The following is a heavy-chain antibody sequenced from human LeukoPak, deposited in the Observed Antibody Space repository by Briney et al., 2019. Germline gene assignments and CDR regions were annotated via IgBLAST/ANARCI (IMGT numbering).Heavy chain of an antibody. D-gene: IGHD6-13*01. CDR3: ASAQLHAEYFQH. CDR1: GFTVSSNY. CDR2: IYSGGST. V-gene: IGHV3-53*01. Sequence: GGFLRLSCAASGFTVSSNYMSWVRQAPGKGLEWVSVIYSGGSTYYADSVKGRFTISRDNSKNTLYLQMNSLRAEDTAVYYCASAQLHAEYFQHWGQGTLVTVSS. J-gene: IGHJ1*01.